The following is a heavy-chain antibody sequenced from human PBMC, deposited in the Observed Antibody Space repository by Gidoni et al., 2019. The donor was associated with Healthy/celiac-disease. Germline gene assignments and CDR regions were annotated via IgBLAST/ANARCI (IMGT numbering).Heavy chain of an antibody. CDR3: AKDPGYSSGWPYYFDY. CDR1: GFTFSSSA. CDR2: ISGSGGST. Sequence: EVQLLESGGGLVQPGGSLSLSCSASGFTFSSSAMSWVRQAPGKGLEWVSAISGSGGSTYYADSVKGRFTISRDNSKNTLYLQMNSLRAEDTAVYYCAKDPGYSSGWPYYFDYWGQGTLVTVSS. J-gene: IGHJ4*02. V-gene: IGHV3-23*01. D-gene: IGHD6-19*01.